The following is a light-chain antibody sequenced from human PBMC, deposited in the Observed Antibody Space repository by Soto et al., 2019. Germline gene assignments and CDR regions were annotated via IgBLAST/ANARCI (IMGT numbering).Light chain of an antibody. CDR2: DNN. V-gene: IGLV1-51*01. Sequence: QSVLTQPPSVSATPGRTVTISCSGSNSNIGNNYVSWYQQLPGTAPKLLIYDNNERPSEIPGRFSGSKSGTSATLGITGLQTGDEADYYCGTWDSSLSAGVFGTGTKLTVL. CDR1: NSNIGNNY. J-gene: IGLJ1*01. CDR3: GTWDSSLSAGV.